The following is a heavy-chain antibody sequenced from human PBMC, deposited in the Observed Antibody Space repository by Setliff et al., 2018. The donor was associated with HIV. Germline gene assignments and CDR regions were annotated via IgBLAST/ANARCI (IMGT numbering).Heavy chain of an antibody. V-gene: IGHV1-3*01. D-gene: IGHD2-2*01. Sequence: ASVKVSCKASAYNFTKYSMHWVRQAPGQSLEWMGWISGGNGNTKYSQKFLARVTFTRDTSASTAYMELSSLRSEDTAVYYCARERRGCTSNSCYVDAFDLWGQGTMVTVSS. J-gene: IGHJ3*01. CDR1: AYNFTKYS. CDR2: ISGGNGNT. CDR3: ARERRGCTSNSCYVDAFDL.